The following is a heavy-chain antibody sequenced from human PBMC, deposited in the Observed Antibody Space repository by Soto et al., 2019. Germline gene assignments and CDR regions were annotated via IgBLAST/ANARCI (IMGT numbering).Heavy chain of an antibody. D-gene: IGHD2-2*01. J-gene: IGHJ5*02. CDR2: ISAYNGNT. V-gene: IGHV1-18*01. CDR3: ASVMYQLLKFSREEWYWFDP. CDR1: GYTFTSYG. Sequence: GASVKVSCKASGYTFTSYGISWVRQAPGQGLEWMGWISAYNGNTNYAQKLQGRVTMTTDTSTSTAYMELRSLRSDDTAVYYCASVMYQLLKFSREEWYWFDPWGQGTLVTVSS.